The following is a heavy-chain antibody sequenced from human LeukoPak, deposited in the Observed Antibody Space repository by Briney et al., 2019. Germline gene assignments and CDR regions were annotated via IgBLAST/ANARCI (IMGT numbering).Heavy chain of an antibody. V-gene: IGHV4-59*01. D-gene: IGHD6-13*01. CDR1: GGSISSYY. Sequence: PSETLSLTCTVSGGSISSYYWSWIRQPPGKGLEWIGYIYYSGSTNYNPSLKSRVTISVDTSKNQFSLKLSSVTVADTAVYYCARGVYIAAAQYAYWGQGTLVTVSS. CDR2: IYYSGST. J-gene: IGHJ4*02. CDR3: ARGVYIAAAQYAY.